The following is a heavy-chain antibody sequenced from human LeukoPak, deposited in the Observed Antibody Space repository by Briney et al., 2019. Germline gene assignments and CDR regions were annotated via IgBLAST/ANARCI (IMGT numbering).Heavy chain of an antibody. CDR3: ARDGGLNWFDP. CDR2: IWYDGSNK. J-gene: IGHJ5*02. CDR1: GFTFSSYG. V-gene: IGHV3-33*01. Sequence: PGRSLRLSCAASGFTFSSYGMDWVRQAPGKGLEWVAVIWYDGSNKYYADSVKGRFTISRDNSKNTLYLQMNSLRAEDTAVYYCARDGGLNWFDPWGQGTLVTVSS. D-gene: IGHD3-16*01.